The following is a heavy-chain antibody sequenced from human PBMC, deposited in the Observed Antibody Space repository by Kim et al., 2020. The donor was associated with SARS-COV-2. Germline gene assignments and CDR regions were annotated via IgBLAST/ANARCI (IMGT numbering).Heavy chain of an antibody. Sequence: GGSLRLSCAASGFTFSSYSMNWVRQAPGKGLEWVSSISSSSSYIYYADSVKGRFTISRDNAKNSLYLQMNSLRAEDTAVYYCATVAHEVSLFEPWGQGTLVTVSS. D-gene: IGHD2-15*01. J-gene: IGHJ5*02. CDR1: GFTFSSYS. CDR2: ISSSSSYI. CDR3: ATVAHEVSLFEP. V-gene: IGHV3-21*01.